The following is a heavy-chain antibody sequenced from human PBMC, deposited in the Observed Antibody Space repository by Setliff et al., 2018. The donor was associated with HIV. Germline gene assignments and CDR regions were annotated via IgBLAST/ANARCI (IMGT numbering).Heavy chain of an antibody. D-gene: IGHD3-16*01. CDR3: AKGFYGNNYYYFYYMDV. J-gene: IGHJ6*03. CDR1: GFTFSSHA. Sequence: LRLSCEVSGFTFSSHAMSWVRQAPGKGLEWVSSISGSESGISYADPVKGRFTISRDNFKNTLYLQMNSLRVEDTAVYYCAKGFYGNNYYYFYYMDVWGKGTTVTVSS. V-gene: IGHV3-23*01. CDR2: ISGSESGI.